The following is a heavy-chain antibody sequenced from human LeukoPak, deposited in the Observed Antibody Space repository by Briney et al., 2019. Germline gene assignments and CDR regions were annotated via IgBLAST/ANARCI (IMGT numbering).Heavy chain of an antibody. V-gene: IGHV3-21*01. J-gene: IGHJ4*02. Sequence: SGGSLRLSCAASGFTFSTYSMTWVRQAPGKGLEWVSSISSSNSYIFYADSVKGRFTTSRDNAKSSLYLQMNSLRAEDTAVYYCARVEDYYDSSGYSAWDYWGQGTLVTVSS. CDR3: ARVEDYYDSSGYSAWDY. CDR2: ISSSNSYI. D-gene: IGHD3-22*01. CDR1: GFTFSTYS.